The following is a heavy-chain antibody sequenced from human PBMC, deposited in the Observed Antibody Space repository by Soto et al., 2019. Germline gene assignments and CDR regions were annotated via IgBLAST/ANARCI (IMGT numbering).Heavy chain of an antibody. CDR1: GFTFEDYS. Sequence: ELQLVESGGGLVKPGRSLRLSCVGSGFTFEDYSLHWVRQVPGKGPEWLSGVYDLDGTYYADSVRGRFTTSIDSSRTTVYLQMRDLRPEDTALYFCATWHLREHAYDIWGQGTMVTVSS. J-gene: IGHJ3*02. CDR2: VYDLDGT. D-gene: IGHD5-12*01. CDR3: ATWHLREHAYDI. V-gene: IGHV3-9*01.